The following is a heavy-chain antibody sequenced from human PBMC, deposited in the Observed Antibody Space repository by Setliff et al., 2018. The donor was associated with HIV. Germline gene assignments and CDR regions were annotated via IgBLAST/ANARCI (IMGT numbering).Heavy chain of an antibody. CDR2: IYFSGST. Sequence: SETLSLTCTVSGDSISNYYWSWVRQSPGKGLEWIGYIYFSGSTSYNPSLKSRVTISVGTSKKQFSLKLSSVTAADTAVYFCARLGYVTFDFDYWGQGTLVTVSS. CDR3: ARLGYVTFDFDY. J-gene: IGHJ4*02. D-gene: IGHD3-16*01. CDR1: GDSISNYY. V-gene: IGHV4-59*08.